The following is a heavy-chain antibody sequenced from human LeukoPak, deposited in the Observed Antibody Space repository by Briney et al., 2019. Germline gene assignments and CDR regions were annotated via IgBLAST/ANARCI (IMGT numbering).Heavy chain of an antibody. J-gene: IGHJ4*02. Sequence: GASVKVSCKASGYTFIGYYLHWVRQAPGQGLEWMGWINPNSGDTNYAQKFQGRVTMTRDMSTSTVYMELSSLRSEDTAVYYCATALAAAGYPVDYWGQGTLVTVSS. D-gene: IGHD6-13*01. V-gene: IGHV1-2*02. CDR1: GYTFIGYY. CDR3: ATALAAAGYPVDY. CDR2: INPNSGDT.